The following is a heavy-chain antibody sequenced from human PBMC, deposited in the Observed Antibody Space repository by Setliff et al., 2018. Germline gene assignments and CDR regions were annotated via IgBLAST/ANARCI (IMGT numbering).Heavy chain of an antibody. CDR3: VRSSAPQVVLAADFDF. Sequence: GASVKVSCKASGYNFTNYAMNWVRQAPGQGLEWLGSISPYSGNTNYPQWLQDRVTMTIDTSATTVYMELQSLRSDDTAVYYCVRSSAPQVVLAADFDFWGQGTPVTVSS. D-gene: IGHD6-19*01. V-gene: IGHV1-18*01. J-gene: IGHJ4*02. CDR1: GYNFTNYA. CDR2: ISPYSGNT.